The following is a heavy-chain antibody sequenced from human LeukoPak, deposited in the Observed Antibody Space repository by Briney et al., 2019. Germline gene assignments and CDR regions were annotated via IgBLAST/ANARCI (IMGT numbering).Heavy chain of an antibody. Sequence: SETLSLTCTVSGGSISSYYWSWIRQPPGKGLEWIGYIYYSGSTNYNPSLKSRVTISVDTPKNQFSLKLSSVTAADTAVYYCARHVGCYDSSGYYYEGWYFDLWGRGTLVTVSS. CDR1: GGSISSYY. CDR2: IYYSGST. J-gene: IGHJ2*01. V-gene: IGHV4-59*08. CDR3: ARHVGCYDSSGYYYEGWYFDL. D-gene: IGHD3-22*01.